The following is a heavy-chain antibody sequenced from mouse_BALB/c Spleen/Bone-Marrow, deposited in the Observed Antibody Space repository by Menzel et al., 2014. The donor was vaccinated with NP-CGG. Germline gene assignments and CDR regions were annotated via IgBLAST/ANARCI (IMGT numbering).Heavy chain of an antibody. V-gene: IGHV1-14*01. D-gene: IGHD2-4*01. J-gene: IGHJ2*01. CDR3: AREGMSTGDY. Sequence: VQLQQSGPELVKPGASVKMSCKASGYTFTSYVLHWVKQTPGQGLEWIGYIYPYNDDTKYNEKFKAKATLTSDKSSSTAYMELSSLTSEDSAVYYCAREGMSTGDYWGQGTTLTVSS. CDR1: GYTFTSYV. CDR2: IYPYNDDT.